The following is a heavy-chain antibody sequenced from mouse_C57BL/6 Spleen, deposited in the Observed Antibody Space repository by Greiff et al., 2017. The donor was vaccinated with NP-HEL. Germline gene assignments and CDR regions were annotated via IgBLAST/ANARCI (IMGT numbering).Heavy chain of an antibody. V-gene: IGHV10-1*01. Sequence: EVKLVESGGGLVQPKGSLKLSCAASGFSFNTYAMNWVRQAPGKGLEWVARIRSKSNNYATYYADSVKDRFTISRDDSESMLYLQMNNLKTEDTAMYYCAGGRFYAMDYWGQGTSVTVSS. J-gene: IGHJ4*01. D-gene: IGHD1-1*01. CDR1: GFSFNTYA. CDR2: IRSKSNNYAT. CDR3: AGGRFYAMDY.